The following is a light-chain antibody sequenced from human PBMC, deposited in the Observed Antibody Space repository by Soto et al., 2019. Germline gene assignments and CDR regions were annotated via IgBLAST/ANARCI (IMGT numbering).Light chain of an antibody. V-gene: IGLV2-8*01. CDR2: EVT. Sequence: QSVLTQPPSASGSPGQSVTISCTGTSSDVGLYDYVSWYQQHPGKVPKLLVYEVTQRPSGVPDRFSGSKSGNTASLTVSGLQAEDEADYYCSSYGGNSNYVFGAGTKVHRP. CDR3: SSYGGNSNYV. CDR1: SSDVGLYDY. J-gene: IGLJ1*01.